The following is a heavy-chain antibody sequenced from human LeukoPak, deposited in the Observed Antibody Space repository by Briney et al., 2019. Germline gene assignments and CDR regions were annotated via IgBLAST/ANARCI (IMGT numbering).Heavy chain of an antibody. CDR3: ARHHGRSSWYPRGNWFDP. V-gene: IGHV4-34*01. CDR1: GGSFSGYY. D-gene: IGHD6-13*01. J-gene: IGHJ5*02. Sequence: SETLSLTCAVYGGSFSGYYWSWIRQPPGKGLEWIGEINHSGSTNYNPSLKSRVTISVDTSKNQFSLKLSSVTAADTAVYYCARHHGRSSWYPRGNWFDPWGQGTLVTVSS. CDR2: INHSGST.